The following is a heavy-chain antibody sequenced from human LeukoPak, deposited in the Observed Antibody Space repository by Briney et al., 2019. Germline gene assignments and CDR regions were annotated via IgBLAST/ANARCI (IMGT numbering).Heavy chain of an antibody. Sequence: GGSLRLSCAASGFTFSDYYMSWIRQAPVKGLEWVSDISSSGGSIYYADSVKGRFTISRDNAKKSLYLQMNSLRAEDTAVYYCARGYDSSGYYYGVANYWGQGTLVTVSS. CDR1: GFTFSDYY. CDR3: ARGYDSSGYYYGVANY. CDR2: ISSSGGSI. V-gene: IGHV3-11*04. J-gene: IGHJ4*02. D-gene: IGHD3-22*01.